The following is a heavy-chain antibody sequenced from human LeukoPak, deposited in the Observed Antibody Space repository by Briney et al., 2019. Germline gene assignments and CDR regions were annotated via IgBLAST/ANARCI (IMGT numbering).Heavy chain of an antibody. CDR3: ARDPGRLTIFGVVSQFYYGMDV. J-gene: IGHJ6*02. CDR2: ISAYKGNT. Sequence: ASVKVSCKASGYTFTSYGISWVRQAPGQGLEWMGWISAYKGNTNYAQKLQGRVTMTTDTSTSTAYMELRSLRSDDTAVYYCARDPGRLTIFGVVSQFYYGMDVWGQGTTVTVSS. V-gene: IGHV1-18*01. D-gene: IGHD3-3*01. CDR1: GYTFTSYG.